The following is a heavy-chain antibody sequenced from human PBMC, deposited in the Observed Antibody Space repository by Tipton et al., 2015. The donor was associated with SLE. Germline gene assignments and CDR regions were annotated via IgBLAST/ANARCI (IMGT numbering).Heavy chain of an antibody. Sequence: TLSLTCNVSGVSISSSYWSWIRQPAGKGLEWIGRIYTSGATDDNPSLKSRVTMSVDMSKNQIFLKMTSVTAADLAVYFCARVWLNNAFDIWGQGTRVTVSS. J-gene: IGHJ3*02. CDR1: GVSISSSY. V-gene: IGHV4-4*07. CDR2: IYTSGAT. D-gene: IGHD2/OR15-2a*01. CDR3: ARVWLNNAFDI.